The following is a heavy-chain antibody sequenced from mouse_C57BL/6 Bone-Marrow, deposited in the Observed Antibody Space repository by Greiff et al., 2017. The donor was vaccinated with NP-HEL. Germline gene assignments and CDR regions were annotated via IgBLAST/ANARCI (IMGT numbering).Heavy chain of an antibody. CDR1: GFTFSDYG. J-gene: IGHJ3*01. Sequence: EVKLVESGGGLVKPGGSLKLSCAASGFTFSDYGMHWVRQAPEKGLEWVAYISSGSSTIYYADTVKGRFTISRDNAKNTLFLQITRLRSEDTAMYYCARGSVHSSGFLAYWGQGTLVTVSA. CDR3: ARGSVHSSGFLAY. D-gene: IGHD3-2*02. CDR2: ISSGSSTI. V-gene: IGHV5-17*01.